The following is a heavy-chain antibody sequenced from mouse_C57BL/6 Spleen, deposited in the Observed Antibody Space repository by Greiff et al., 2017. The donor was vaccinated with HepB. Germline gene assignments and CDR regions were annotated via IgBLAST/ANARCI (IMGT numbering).Heavy chain of an antibody. CDR3: ARPYYYAMDY. CDR2: ISSGSSTI. V-gene: IGHV5-17*01. J-gene: IGHJ4*01. Sequence: EVKGVEAGGGLVKPGGSLKLSCAASGFTFSDYGMHWVRQAPEKGLEWVAYISSGSSTIYYADTVKGRFTISRDNAKNTLFLQMTSLRSEDTAMYYCARPYYYAMDYWGQGTSVTVSS. CDR1: GFTFSDYG.